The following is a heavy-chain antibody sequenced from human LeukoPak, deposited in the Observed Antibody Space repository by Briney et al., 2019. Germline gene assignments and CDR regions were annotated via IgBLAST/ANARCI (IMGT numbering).Heavy chain of an antibody. D-gene: IGHD5-12*01. J-gene: IGHJ3*02. CDR3: ARDSKGYSGYDWAFDI. CDR2: INPNSGGT. CDR1: GYTFTGYY. Sequence: ASVKVSCKASGYTFTGYYMHWVRQAPGQGLEWMGWINPNSGGTNYAQKFQGRVTMTRDTSISTAYMELSRLRSDDTAVYYCARDSKGYSGYDWAFDIWGQGTMVTVSS. V-gene: IGHV1-2*02.